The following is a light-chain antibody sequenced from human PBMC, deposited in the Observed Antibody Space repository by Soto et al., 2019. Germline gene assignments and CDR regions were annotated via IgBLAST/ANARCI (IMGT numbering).Light chain of an antibody. Sequence: EIVMTQSPGILSLSPGETATLSCRASQSVSTKLAWYQQRPGQTPRLLIYNASTRATGVPARFSGGGSVTEFSLTISSLQSDDLAVYYCHQYKTWPPHFTSGPGTKVDVK. CDR2: NAS. CDR1: QSVSTK. V-gene: IGKV3-15*01. CDR3: HQYKTWPPHFT. J-gene: IGKJ3*01.